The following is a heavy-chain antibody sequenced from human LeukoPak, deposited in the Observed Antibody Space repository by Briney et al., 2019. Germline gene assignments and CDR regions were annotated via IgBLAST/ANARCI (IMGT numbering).Heavy chain of an antibody. D-gene: IGHD1-14*01. J-gene: IGHJ4*02. CDR2: ISGSGGTT. V-gene: IGHV3-23*01. CDR3: AKLHNLNCDY. CDR1: GFTFSDYA. Sequence: GGSLRLSCAASGFTFSDYAMSWVRQAPGTGLEWVSTISGSGGTTYYADSVKGRFTISRDNSKNTLYLQMNSLRPEDTAVYYCAKLHNLNCDYWGLGTLATVSS.